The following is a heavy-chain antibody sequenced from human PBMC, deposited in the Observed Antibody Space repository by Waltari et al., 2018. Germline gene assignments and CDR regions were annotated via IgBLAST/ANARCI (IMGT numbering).Heavy chain of an antibody. Sequence: EVQLVESGGGLVQPGGSLRLSCAASGFTFSSYAMSWVRQAPGKGLEWVSAISGSGGSRYYADCVKGRFTISRDNSKNTLYLQMNSLRAEDTAVYYCAKDRGANWGFYYFDYWGQGTLVTVSS. CDR2: ISGSGGSR. D-gene: IGHD7-27*01. CDR1: GFTFSSYA. J-gene: IGHJ4*02. CDR3: AKDRGANWGFYYFDY. V-gene: IGHV3-23*04.